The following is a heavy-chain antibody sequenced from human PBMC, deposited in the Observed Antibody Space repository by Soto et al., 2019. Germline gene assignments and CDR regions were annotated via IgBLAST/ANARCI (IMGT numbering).Heavy chain of an antibody. Sequence: ASVKVSCKASGYTFTGYYMHWVRQAPGQGLEWMGWINPNNGGTNYAQKFQGWVTMTRDTSISTAYMELSRLTSDDTAVYYCARDSATGTKNRFDFWGQGTQVTVSS. CDR1: GYTFTGYY. D-gene: IGHD1-7*01. CDR2: INPNNGGT. CDR3: ARDSATGTKNRFDF. J-gene: IGHJ4*02. V-gene: IGHV1-2*04.